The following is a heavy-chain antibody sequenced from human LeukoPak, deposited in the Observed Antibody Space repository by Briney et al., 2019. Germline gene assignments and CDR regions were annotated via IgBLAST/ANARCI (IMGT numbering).Heavy chain of an antibody. CDR2: INPNSGGT. Sequence: ASVKVSCKASGYTFTGYYMHWVRQAPGQGLEWMGWINPNSGGTNYAQKFQGRVTMTRDTSISTAYMELSRLRSDDTAVYYCARDEPSHYYYYGTDVWGQGTTVTVSS. J-gene: IGHJ6*02. CDR3: ARDEPSHYYYYGTDV. D-gene: IGHD1-14*01. V-gene: IGHV1-2*02. CDR1: GYTFTGYY.